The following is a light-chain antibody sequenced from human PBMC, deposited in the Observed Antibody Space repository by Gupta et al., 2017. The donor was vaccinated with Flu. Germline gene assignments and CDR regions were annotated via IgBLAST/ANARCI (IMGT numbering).Light chain of an antibody. J-gene: IGLJ2*01. CDR1: KVGSNS. CDR3: QAEDRSSDNLV. CDR2: DDR. V-gene: IGLV3-21*03. Sequence: GKTNRMSGAGNKVGSNSVCWYPHKSGQAPMLLVYDDRSRRSGIPDRFSGSNYATTATITTTRVEAGDGADYYCQAEDRSSDNLVFGGGTKLTVL.